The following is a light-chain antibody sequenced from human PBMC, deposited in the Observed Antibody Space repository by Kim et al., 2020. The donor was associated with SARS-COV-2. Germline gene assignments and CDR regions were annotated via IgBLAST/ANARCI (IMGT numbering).Light chain of an antibody. CDR1: QTVASSH. J-gene: IGKJ1*01. V-gene: IGKV3-20*01. CDR3: QHMST. CDR2: STS. Sequence: TLSLSPGETATPACRASQTVASSHLAWYQHSPGQAPRLLVYSTSTRATGIPQRFSGGGSGTVFTLTITRVEPEDFVVYYCQHMSTFGQGTKVDIK.